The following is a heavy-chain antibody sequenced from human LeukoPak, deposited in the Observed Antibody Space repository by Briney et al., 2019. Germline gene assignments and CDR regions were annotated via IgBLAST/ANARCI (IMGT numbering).Heavy chain of an antibody. J-gene: IGHJ6*02. CDR2: ISSSGSTI. CDR3: ARDRIPPYYYYYYGMDV. CDR1: GFTFSDYY. Sequence: GGSLRLSCAASGFTFSDYYMSWIRQAPGKGLDWVSYISSSGSTIYYADSVKGRFTISRDNAKNSLYLQMNSLRAEDTAVYYCARDRIPPYYYYYYGMDVWGQGTTVTVSS. V-gene: IGHV3-11*01.